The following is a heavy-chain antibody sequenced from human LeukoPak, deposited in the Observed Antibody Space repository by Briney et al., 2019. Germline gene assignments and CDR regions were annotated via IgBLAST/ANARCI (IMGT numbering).Heavy chain of an antibody. V-gene: IGHV4-59*01. CDR3: ARDDSSGYVFDY. D-gene: IGHD3-22*01. Sequence: SETLSLTCTVSGGSISSYYWSWIRQPPGKGLEWIGYIYYSGSTNYNPSLKSRVTISVDTSKNQFSLKLSSVTAADTAVYYCARDDSSGYVFDYWGQGTLVTVSS. J-gene: IGHJ4*02. CDR1: GGSISSYY. CDR2: IYYSGST.